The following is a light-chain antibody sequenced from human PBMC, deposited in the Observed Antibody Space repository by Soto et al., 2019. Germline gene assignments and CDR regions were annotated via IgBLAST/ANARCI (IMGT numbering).Light chain of an antibody. Sequence: VLTQSPATLSLSPGERATLSCRASQSVTTYLAWYQQKPGQAPRLLIYDASNRATGIPARFSGSGSGTDFTLAISSLEPEDFAVYYCQQRSNWPPPYTFGQGTRLEI. CDR2: DAS. J-gene: IGKJ5*01. V-gene: IGKV3-11*01. CDR1: QSVTTY. CDR3: QQRSNWPPPYT.